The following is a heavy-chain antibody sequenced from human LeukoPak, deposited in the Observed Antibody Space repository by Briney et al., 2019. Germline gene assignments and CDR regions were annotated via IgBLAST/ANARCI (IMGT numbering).Heavy chain of an antibody. CDR2: IYHSGST. Sequence: PSETLSLTCTVSGGSISSSSYFWGWIRQPPGKGLEWIGSIYHSGSTNYNPSLKSRVTISVDKSKNQFSLKLSSVTAADTAVYYCARRRGYSYGYLAGYMDVWGKGTTVTVSS. V-gene: IGHV4-39*07. CDR3: ARRRGYSYGYLAGYMDV. J-gene: IGHJ6*03. D-gene: IGHD5-18*01. CDR1: GGSISSSSYF.